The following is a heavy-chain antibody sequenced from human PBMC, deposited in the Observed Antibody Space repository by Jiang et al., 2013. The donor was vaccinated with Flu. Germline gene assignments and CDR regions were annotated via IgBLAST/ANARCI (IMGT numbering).Heavy chain of an antibody. CDR3: ARDWGRDGYNLHGY. CDR1: GFTFRNYG. D-gene: IGHD5-24*01. Sequence: SGFTFRNYGMHWVRQAPGKGLEWVAVIWYDGSTKYYADSVKGRFTIYRDNSKNTLYLEMNSLRAEDTAVYYCARDWGRDGYNLHGYWGQGTLVTVSS. J-gene: IGHJ4*02. V-gene: IGHV3-33*01. CDR2: IWYDGSTK.